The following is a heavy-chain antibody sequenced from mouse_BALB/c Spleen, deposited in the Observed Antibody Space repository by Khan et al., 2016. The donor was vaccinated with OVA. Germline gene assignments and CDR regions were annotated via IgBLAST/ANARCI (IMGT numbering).Heavy chain of an antibody. D-gene: IGHD2-2*01. V-gene: IGHV1S81*02. CDR2: LTPTDGRS. CDR3: ARGGYGSLAY. J-gene: IGHJ3*01. Sequence: VQLQQSGAELVKPGASVKLSCKASGYTFTSYWMHWVKQRPGQGLEWIGYLTPTDGRSHYNEKFTSKATLTVDTSSSTAYMQLNSLTSEDSAVYYCARGGYGSLAYWGQGTLVTVSA. CDR1: GYTFTSYW.